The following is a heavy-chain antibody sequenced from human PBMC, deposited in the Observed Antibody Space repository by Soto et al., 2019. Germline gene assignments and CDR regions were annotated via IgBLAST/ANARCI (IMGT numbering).Heavy chain of an antibody. V-gene: IGHV1-8*01. CDR3: ARRDRYYYGSGYYYYMDV. Sequence: ASVKVSCKASGYTFTSYDINWVRQATGQGLEWMGWMNPNSGNTGYAQKFQGRVTMTRNTSIGTAYMELSSLRSEDTAVYYCARRDRYYYGSGYYYYMDVWGKGTTVTVSS. CDR1: GYTFTSYD. J-gene: IGHJ6*03. CDR2: MNPNSGNT. D-gene: IGHD3-10*01.